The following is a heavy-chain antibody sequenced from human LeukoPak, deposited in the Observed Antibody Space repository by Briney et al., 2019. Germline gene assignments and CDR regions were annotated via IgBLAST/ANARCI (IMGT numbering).Heavy chain of an antibody. V-gene: IGHV4-59*01. J-gene: IGHJ4*02. CDR2: IYYSGST. D-gene: IGHD6-19*01. CDR1: GGSIGSYY. CDR3: ARWEWLVRAWDL. Sequence: SETLSLTCTVSGGSIGSYYWSWIRQPPGKGLEWIGYIYYSGSTNYNPSLKRRVTISVDTSKNQFSLKLSSVTAADTAVYYCARWEWLVRAWDLWGQGTLVSVSS.